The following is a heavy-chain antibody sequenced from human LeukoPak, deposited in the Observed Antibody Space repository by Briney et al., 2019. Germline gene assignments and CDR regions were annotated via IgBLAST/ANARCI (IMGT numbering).Heavy chain of an antibody. Sequence: GGSLRLSCAASGFTFSSYAMSWVRQAPGKGLEWVSAISGSGGSTYYADSVKGRFTISRDNAKNSLYLQMNSLRAEDTAVYYCASLSYGGNSDYWGQGTLVTVSS. CDR1: GFTFSSYA. V-gene: IGHV3-23*01. J-gene: IGHJ4*02. CDR3: ASLSYGGNSDY. D-gene: IGHD4-23*01. CDR2: ISGSGGST.